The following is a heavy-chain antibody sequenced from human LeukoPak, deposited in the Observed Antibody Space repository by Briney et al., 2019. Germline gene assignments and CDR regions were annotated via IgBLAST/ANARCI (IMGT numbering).Heavy chain of an antibody. J-gene: IGHJ4*02. Sequence: GGSLRLSCAASGFTFSNYWMSWVRQAPGKGLEWVANIKEDGSEKYYVDSVKGRFTISRDNARNSLYLQMTSLRAEDTAVYYCASGRQLGYWGQGTLVTVSS. D-gene: IGHD6-13*01. CDR2: IKEDGSEK. CDR1: GFTFSNYW. CDR3: ASGRQLGY. V-gene: IGHV3-7*01.